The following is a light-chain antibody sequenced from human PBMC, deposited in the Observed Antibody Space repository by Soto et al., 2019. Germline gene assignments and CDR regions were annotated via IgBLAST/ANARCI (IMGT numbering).Light chain of an antibody. CDR2: EVS. CDR3: SSYAGSNKSV. CDR1: SSDVGGYNY. Sequence: QSVLTQPRSASGSPGQSVTISCTGTSSDVGGYNYVSWYQQHPGKAPKLMIYEVSKRPSGVPDRFSGSKSGNTASLTVSGLQPEDEADYYCSSYAGSNKSVFGTGTKVTVL. V-gene: IGLV2-8*01. J-gene: IGLJ1*01.